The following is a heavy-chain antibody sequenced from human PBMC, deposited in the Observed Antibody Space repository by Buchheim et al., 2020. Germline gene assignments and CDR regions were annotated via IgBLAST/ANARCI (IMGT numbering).Heavy chain of an antibody. CDR2: ISGSLGST. CDR3: AKGRHSRVSPYYDY. J-gene: IGHJ4*02. Sequence: EVQLLESGGGLVQPGGSLRLSCAASEFTFSSYAMTWVRQAPGKGLEWVSTISGSLGSTFYADSVKGRFTISRDNSKNILYLQMNSLRAEDTAVYYCAKGRHSRVSPYYDYWGQGTL. D-gene: IGHD3-10*01. V-gene: IGHV3-23*01. CDR1: EFTFSSYA.